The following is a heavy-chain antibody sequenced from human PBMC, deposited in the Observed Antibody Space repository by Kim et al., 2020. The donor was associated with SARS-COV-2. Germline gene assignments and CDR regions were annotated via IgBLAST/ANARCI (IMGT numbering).Heavy chain of an antibody. V-gene: IGHV3-30*02. J-gene: IGHJ4*02. D-gene: IGHD6-13*01. Sequence: YYADSGKGRFNISRDNSKNPLYLQMNSLRAEDTAVYYCAKDVGIADYFDYWGQGTLVTVSS. CDR3: AKDVGIADYFDY.